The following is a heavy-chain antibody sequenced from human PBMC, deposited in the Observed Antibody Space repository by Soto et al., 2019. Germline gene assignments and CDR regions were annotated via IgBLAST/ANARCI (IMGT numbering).Heavy chain of an antibody. D-gene: IGHD3-3*01. CDR3: ARGGGRFDY. Sequence: SETLSLTCTVSGGSISSYYWSWIRQPPGKGLEWIGYIYFSGSTNYNPSLKSRVTISVDTSKNQFSLNLNSVTAADTAVYYCARGGGRFDYWGQGTLVTVSS. CDR1: GGSISSYY. V-gene: IGHV4-59*01. J-gene: IGHJ4*02. CDR2: IYFSGST.